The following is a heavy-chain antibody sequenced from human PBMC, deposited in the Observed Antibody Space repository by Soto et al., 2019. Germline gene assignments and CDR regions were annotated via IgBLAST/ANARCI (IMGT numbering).Heavy chain of an antibody. D-gene: IGHD3-10*01. CDR2: IYWDDDK. CDR1: GSSLSTSGVG. J-gene: IGHJ5*02. V-gene: IGHV2-5*02. Sequence: QITLRESGPTLVKPTQTLTLTCAVSGSSLSTSGVGVGWIRQPPGKALEWLALIYWDDDKRYSPSLTNRLTITKDTSKNQVVLTMTNMDPVDPATYYCAHIRVVTSYGSGWFDPWGQGTLVTVSS. CDR3: AHIRVVTSYGSGWFDP.